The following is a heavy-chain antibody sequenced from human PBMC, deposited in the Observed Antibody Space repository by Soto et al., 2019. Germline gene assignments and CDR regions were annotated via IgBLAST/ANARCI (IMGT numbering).Heavy chain of an antibody. CDR1: GYTFTSYA. CDR3: ARDPVTHYYGSGSYYGYYYYYYMDV. Sequence: ASVKVSCKASGYTFTSYAMHWVRQAPGQRLEWMGWINAGNGNTKYSQKFQGRVTITRDTSASTAYMELSSLRSEDTAVYYCARDPVTHYYGSGSYYGYYYYYYMDVWGKGTTVTVSS. J-gene: IGHJ6*03. D-gene: IGHD3-10*01. CDR2: INAGNGNT. V-gene: IGHV1-3*01.